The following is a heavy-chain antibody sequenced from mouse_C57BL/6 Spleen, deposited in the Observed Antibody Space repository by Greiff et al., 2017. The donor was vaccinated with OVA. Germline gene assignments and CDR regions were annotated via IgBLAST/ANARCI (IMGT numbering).Heavy chain of an antibody. CDR2: ISSGGSYT. J-gene: IGHJ2*01. V-gene: IGHV5-6*01. Sequence: EVKLVESGGDLVKPGGSLKLSCAASGFTFSSYGMSWVSQTPDQRLEWVATISSGGSYTYYPDSVKGRFTISRDNAKNPLYLQMSSLKSEDTAIYYCAILGGLGLFDYWGQGTTLTVSS. CDR1: GFTFSSYG. CDR3: AILGGLGLFDY. D-gene: IGHD4-1*01.